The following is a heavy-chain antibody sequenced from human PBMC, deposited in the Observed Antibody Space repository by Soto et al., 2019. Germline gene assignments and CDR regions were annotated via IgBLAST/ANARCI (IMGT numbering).Heavy chain of an antibody. D-gene: IGHD6-13*01. J-gene: IGHJ5*02. CDR2: ISYDGSNK. Sequence: GGSLRLSCAASGFTFSSYGMHWVRQAPGKGLEWVAVISYDGSNKYYADSVKGRFTISRDNAKNTLYLQMNSLRAEDTAVYYCARHVSSSFRTAAAGYWFDPWGQGTLVTVSS. CDR1: GFTFSSYG. V-gene: IGHV3-30*03. CDR3: ARHVSSSFRTAAAGYWFDP.